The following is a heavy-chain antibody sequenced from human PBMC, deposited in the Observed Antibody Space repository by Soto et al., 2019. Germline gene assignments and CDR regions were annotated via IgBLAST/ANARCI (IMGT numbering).Heavy chain of an antibody. CDR1: GGTFSSYA. V-gene: IGHV1-69*13. D-gene: IGHD3-10*01. J-gene: IGHJ6*02. Sequence: SVKVSCKASGGTFSSYAISWVRQAPGQGLEWMGGIIPIFGTANYAQKFQGRVTITADESTSTAYMELSSLRSEDTAVYYCARDPVGYYYGSGSYAPRMDVWGQGTTVTVS. CDR2: IIPIFGTA. CDR3: ARDPVGYYYGSGSYAPRMDV.